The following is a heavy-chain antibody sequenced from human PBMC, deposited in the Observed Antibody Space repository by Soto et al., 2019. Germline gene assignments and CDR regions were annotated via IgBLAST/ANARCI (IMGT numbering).Heavy chain of an antibody. V-gene: IGHV1-2*02. D-gene: IGHD1-26*01. CDR2: INPNSGGT. J-gene: IGHJ6*02. CDR3: ARSTIVGATEAYYYYGMDV. Sequence: ASVKVSCKASGYTFTGYYMHWVRQAPGQGLEWMGWINPNSGGTNYAQKFQGRVTMTRDTSISTAYMELSRLRSDDTAVYYCARSTIVGATEAYYYYGMDVWGQGTAVTVSS. CDR1: GYTFTGYY.